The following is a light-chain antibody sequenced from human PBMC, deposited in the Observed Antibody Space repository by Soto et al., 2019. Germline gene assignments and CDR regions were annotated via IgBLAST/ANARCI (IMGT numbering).Light chain of an antibody. V-gene: IGLV2-14*01. Sequence: QSVLTQPASVSGSPGQSITISCTGTSSDVGGYNHVSWYQQHPGKVPKLMISEVSNRPSGVSNRFSGSKSGNTASLTISGLQAEDEADYYCSSYTGTSTLVFGGGTKLTV. CDR2: EVS. CDR1: SSDVGGYNH. J-gene: IGLJ3*02. CDR3: SSYTGTSTLV.